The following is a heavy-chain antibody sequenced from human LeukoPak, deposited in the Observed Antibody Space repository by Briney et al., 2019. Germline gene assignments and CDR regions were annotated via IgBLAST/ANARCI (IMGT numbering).Heavy chain of an antibody. J-gene: IGHJ3*02. V-gene: IGHV1-46*01. D-gene: IGHD3-22*01. CDR3: ARDPGTYYYDSSGYPEAFDI. Sequence: APVKVSCKASGYTFTGYYMHWVRQAPGQGLEWMGIINPSGGSTSYAQKFQGRVTMTRDMSTSTVYMELSSLRSEDTAVYYCARDPGTYYYDSSGYPEAFDIWGQGTMVTVSS. CDR1: GYTFTGYY. CDR2: INPSGGST.